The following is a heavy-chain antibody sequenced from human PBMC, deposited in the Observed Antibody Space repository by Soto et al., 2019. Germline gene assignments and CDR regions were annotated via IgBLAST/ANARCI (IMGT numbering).Heavy chain of an antibody. CDR2: INAGNGNT. CDR3: AREGYSSSWHPWGY. Sequence: QVQLVQSGAEVKKPGASVKVSCKASGYTFTSYAMHWVRQAPGQRLEWMGWINAGNGNTKYSQKFQGRVTITRDTSASTDYMELSSLRSEDTAVYYCAREGYSSSWHPWGYCGQGTLVTVSS. CDR1: GYTFTSYA. D-gene: IGHD6-13*01. J-gene: IGHJ4*02. V-gene: IGHV1-3*01.